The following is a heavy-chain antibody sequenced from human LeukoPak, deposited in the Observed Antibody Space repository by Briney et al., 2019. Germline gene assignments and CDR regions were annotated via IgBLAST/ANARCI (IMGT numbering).Heavy chain of an antibody. Sequence: GGSLRLSCAASGFTFDDYTMHWVRQAPVKGLELVSLISWDGGSTHYADSVKGRFTISRDNSKNSLYLQMNSLRTEDTALYYCAKGDRIVARDAFDIWGQGTMVTVSS. V-gene: IGHV3-43*01. CDR3: AKGDRIVARDAFDI. CDR1: GFTFDDYT. J-gene: IGHJ3*02. D-gene: IGHD6-6*01. CDR2: ISWDGGST.